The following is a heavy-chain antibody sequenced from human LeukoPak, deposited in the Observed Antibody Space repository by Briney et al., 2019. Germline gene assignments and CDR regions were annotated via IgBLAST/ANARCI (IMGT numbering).Heavy chain of an antibody. J-gene: IGHJ5*02. CDR1: GYTFTSYA. Sequence: ASVKVSCKASGYTFTSYAMYWVRQAPGQGLEWMGWINTNTGNPTYAQGFTGRFVFSLDTSVSTAYLQISSLKAEDTAVYYCARLGIAAAGTAGWFDPWGQGTLVTVSS. CDR3: ARLGIAAAGTAGWFDP. D-gene: IGHD6-13*01. CDR2: INTNTGNP. V-gene: IGHV7-4-1*02.